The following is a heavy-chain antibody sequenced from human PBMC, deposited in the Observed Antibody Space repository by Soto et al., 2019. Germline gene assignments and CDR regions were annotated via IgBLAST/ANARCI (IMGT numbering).Heavy chain of an antibody. Sequence: QVQLVQSGAEVKKPGSSVKVSCKASGGTFSSYTISWVRQAPGQGIEWIGSIIPILGIANYAQKCQGRVTITSDKSTSTAYMELSSLRSEDTAVYYCAREREDCSGGSCYTLWYWGQGTLVTVSS. CDR3: AREREDCSGGSCYTLWY. J-gene: IGHJ4*02. D-gene: IGHD2-15*01. V-gene: IGHV1-69*08. CDR2: IIPILGIA. CDR1: GGTFSSYT.